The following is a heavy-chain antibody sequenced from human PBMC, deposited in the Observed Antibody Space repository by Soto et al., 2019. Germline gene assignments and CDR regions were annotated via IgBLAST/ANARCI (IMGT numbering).Heavy chain of an antibody. V-gene: IGHV6-1*01. CDR2: TYYRSKWYN. D-gene: IGHD3-3*01. CDR3: ASGGGYDFLSGYPSQLDFDY. CDR1: GDSVSSNSAA. J-gene: IGHJ4*02. Sequence: SPTLSLTCAISGDSVSSNSAAWNWIRQSPSRGLEWLGRTYYRSKWYNDYAVSVKSRITINPDTSKNQFSLQLNSVTPEDTAVYYCASGGGYDFLSGYPSQLDFDYSGKGPLVTVSS.